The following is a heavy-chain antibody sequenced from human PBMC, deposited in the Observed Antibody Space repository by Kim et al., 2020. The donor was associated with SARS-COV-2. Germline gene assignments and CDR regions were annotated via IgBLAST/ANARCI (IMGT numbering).Heavy chain of an antibody. V-gene: IGHV4-59*13. Sequence: SETLSLTCTVSGGSISSYYWSWIRQPPGKGLEWIGYIYYSGSTNYNPSLKSRVTISVDTSKNQFSLKLSSVTAADTAVYYCARVGGAAGTWNDYYYYGMDVWGQGTTVTVSS. CDR3: ARVGGAAGTWNDYYYYGMDV. J-gene: IGHJ6*02. CDR1: GGSISSYY. CDR2: IYYSGST. D-gene: IGHD6-13*01.